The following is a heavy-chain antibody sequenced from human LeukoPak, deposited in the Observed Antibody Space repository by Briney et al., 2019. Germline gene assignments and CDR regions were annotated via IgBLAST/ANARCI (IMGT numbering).Heavy chain of an antibody. Sequence: GGSLRLSCEGPEMFFNTWSLSWVRQAPGEGLECIAYISSSGSTIYYADSVKGRFTISRDNAKNSVHLQMNTLRDEDTAIYFCAGVYDASGYYRTPIDKWGQGTLVAVAS. J-gene: IGHJ4*02. CDR2: ISSSGSTI. V-gene: IGHV3-48*02. D-gene: IGHD3-3*01. CDR3: AGVYDASGYYRTPIDK. CDR1: EMFFNTWS.